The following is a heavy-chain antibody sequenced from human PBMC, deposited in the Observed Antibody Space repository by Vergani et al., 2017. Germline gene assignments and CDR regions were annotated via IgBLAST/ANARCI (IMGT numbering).Heavy chain of an antibody. Sequence: EVQLLESGGGLVQPGGSLRLSCAASGFTFSTYAMTWVRQAPGKGLEWVSTISSDGGSTYYADSVKGRFTISRDNSKNTLSLQMNSLTAEDTAIYYCAKVGRSEVAGTFGAFDIWVQGTMVTVSS. V-gene: IGHV3-23*01. CDR1: GFTFSTYA. D-gene: IGHD6-19*01. J-gene: IGHJ3*02. CDR3: AKVGRSEVAGTFGAFDI. CDR2: ISSDGGST.